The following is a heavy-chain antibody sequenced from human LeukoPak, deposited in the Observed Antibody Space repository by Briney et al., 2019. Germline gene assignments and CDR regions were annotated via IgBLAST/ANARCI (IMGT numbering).Heavy chain of an antibody. CDR3: ARVVDILTGHDTALDY. Sequence: EASVKVSCKASGYTFSGYYIHWVRQAPGQGLEWMGWINPNTGGTNFAQNFQGRVTMTTVTSTSTAYMELSRLRSDDTAVYYCARVVDILTGHDTALDYWGQGTLVTVSS. V-gene: IGHV1-2*02. J-gene: IGHJ4*02. CDR2: INPNTGGT. D-gene: IGHD3-9*01. CDR1: GYTFSGYY.